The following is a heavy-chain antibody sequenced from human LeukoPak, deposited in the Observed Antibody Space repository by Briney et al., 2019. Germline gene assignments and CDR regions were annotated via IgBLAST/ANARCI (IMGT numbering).Heavy chain of an antibody. D-gene: IGHD2-2*01. V-gene: IGHV3-48*01. J-gene: IGHJ3*02. CDR3: AHIVVVPAAIRDAFDI. Sequence: PGGSLRLSCAASGFTFSSYSMNWVRQAPGKGLEWVSYISSSSSTIYYADSVKGRFTISRDNAKNSLYLQINSLRAEDTAVYYCAHIVVVPAAIRDAFDIWGQGTMVTVSS. CDR1: GFTFSSYS. CDR2: ISSSSSTI.